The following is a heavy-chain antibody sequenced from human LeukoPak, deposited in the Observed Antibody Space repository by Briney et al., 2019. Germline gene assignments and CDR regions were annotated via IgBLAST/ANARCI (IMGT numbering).Heavy chain of an antibody. Sequence: SETLSLTCAVYGGSFSGYYWSRIRQPPGKGLEWSGEINHSGSTNYNPSLKSRVTISVDTSKNQFSLKLSSVTAADTAVYYCARGVSLTMVRGVRAPDWFDPWGQGTLVTVSS. CDR3: ARGVSLTMVRGVRAPDWFDP. CDR2: INHSGST. J-gene: IGHJ5*02. D-gene: IGHD3-10*01. CDR1: GGSFSGYY. V-gene: IGHV4-34*01.